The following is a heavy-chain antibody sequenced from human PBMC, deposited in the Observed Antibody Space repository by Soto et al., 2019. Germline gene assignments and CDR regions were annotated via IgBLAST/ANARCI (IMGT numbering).Heavy chain of an antibody. CDR1: GGTFSSYA. D-gene: IGHD3-16*02. Sequence: QVQLVQSGAEVKKPGSSVKVSCKASGGTFSSYAISWVRQAPGQGLEWMGGIIPIFGTANYAQKFQGRVTITADESTSTAYMELSSLRSEDTAVYYCARVSLKLSSDPHYFDYWGQGTLVTVSS. V-gene: IGHV1-69*12. J-gene: IGHJ4*02. CDR3: ARVSLKLSSDPHYFDY. CDR2: IIPIFGTA.